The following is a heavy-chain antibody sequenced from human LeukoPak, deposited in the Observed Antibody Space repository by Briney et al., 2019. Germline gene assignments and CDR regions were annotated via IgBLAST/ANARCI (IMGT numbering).Heavy chain of an antibody. V-gene: IGHV4-59*02. J-gene: IGHJ5*02. CDR3: ARVRYYGSGEEIDP. CDR2: IYYSGST. D-gene: IGHD3-10*01. CDR1: GGFVTSYY. Sequence: SETLSLTCTVSGGFVTSYYWSWFRQPPGKALEWIAYIYYSGSTNYNPSFKSRVTISVDTSKNQFSLTLSSVTAADTAMYYCARVRYYGSGEEIDPWGQGTLVTVSS.